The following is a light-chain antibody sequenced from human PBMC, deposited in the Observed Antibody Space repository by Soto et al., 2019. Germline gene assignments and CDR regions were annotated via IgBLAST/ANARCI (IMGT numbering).Light chain of an antibody. J-gene: IGKJ4*01. CDR2: KAS. V-gene: IGKV1-5*03. CDR3: QHYNNLPLT. Sequence: DIQSTQSPSTLSASVGDRVTITCRASQSISSWLAWYQQKPGKAPKLLIYKASSLESGVPSRFSGSGSGTEFTLSISSLQSEDSAIYYCQHYNNLPLTFGGGTKVDIK. CDR1: QSISSW.